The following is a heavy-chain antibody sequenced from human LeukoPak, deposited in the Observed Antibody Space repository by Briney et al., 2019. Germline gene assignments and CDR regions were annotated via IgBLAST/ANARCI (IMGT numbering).Heavy chain of an antibody. CDR2: ISYDGSNK. J-gene: IGHJ4*02. CDR1: GFTFSSYA. V-gene: IGHV3-30*04. CDR3: ARDPGTLGYDGGFDY. Sequence: GGSLRLSCAASGFTFSSYAMHWVRQAPGKGLEGVAVISYDGSNKYYADSVKGRFTISRDNSKNTLYLQMNSLRAEDTAVYYCARDPGTLGYDGGFDYWGQGTLVTVSS. D-gene: IGHD5-12*01.